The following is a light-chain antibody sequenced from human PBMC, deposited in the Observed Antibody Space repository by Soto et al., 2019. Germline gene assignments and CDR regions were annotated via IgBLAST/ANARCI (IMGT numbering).Light chain of an antibody. J-gene: IGLJ2*01. CDR3: SSYTSNNTRV. CDR2: EVS. CDR1: SSDVGGYNY. Sequence: QSALTQPASVSGSPGQSITISCTGTSSDVGGYNYVSWYQQHPGKVPKLMIYEVSNRPSGVSDRFSGSKSGNMVSLTIFGLQAEDEADYYCSSYTSNNTRVFGGGTKLTVL. V-gene: IGLV2-14*01.